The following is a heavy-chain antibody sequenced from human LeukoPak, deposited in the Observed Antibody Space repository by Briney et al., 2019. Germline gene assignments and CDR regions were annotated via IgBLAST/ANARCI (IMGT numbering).Heavy chain of an antibody. CDR3: ARENVLAVAARDYYHGMDV. J-gene: IGHJ6*04. D-gene: IGHD6-19*01. V-gene: IGHV3-13*01. CDR1: GFTLSSYD. CDR2: FGTAGDT. Sequence: PGGSLRLSCAASGFTLSSYDMHWVRQGTGKGLEWVATFGTAGDTYYAGSVKCRFTVSRENAENSFYLQMNSLRGGDTAVYYCARENVLAVAARDYYHGMDVWGEGTTVTVSS.